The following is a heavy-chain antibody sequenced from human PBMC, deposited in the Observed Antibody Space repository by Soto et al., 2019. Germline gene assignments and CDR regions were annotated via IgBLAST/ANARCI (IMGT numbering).Heavy chain of an antibody. CDR1: GGSINSGGYY. Sequence: QLQLQESGSGLVKPSQKLSLTCTVSGGSINSGGYYWIWIRQPPGKGLEWIGYIYRSGIAYYSPSLQKRVNISLDTSKNHFSLNLTAVTAADTAVYYCAVSGRGGMDVWGQGTTVTVAS. CDR2: IYRSGIA. J-gene: IGHJ6*02. CDR3: AVSGRGGMDV. D-gene: IGHD3-10*01. V-gene: IGHV4-30-2*01.